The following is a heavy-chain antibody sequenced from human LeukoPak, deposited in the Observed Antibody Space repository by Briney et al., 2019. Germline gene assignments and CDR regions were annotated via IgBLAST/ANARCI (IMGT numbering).Heavy chain of an antibody. CDR2: ISYDGSDK. V-gene: IGHV3-30*03. D-gene: IGHD6-13*01. CDR1: GFTFSPYG. Sequence: GGSLRLSCAASGFTFSPYGMHWVRQAPGKGLEWVAVISYDGSDKYYADSVKGRFTISRDNSKNTLYLHMNSLRPDDTAVYYCARDSRQLAPDHWGQGTLVTVSS. CDR3: ARDSRQLAPDH. J-gene: IGHJ4*02.